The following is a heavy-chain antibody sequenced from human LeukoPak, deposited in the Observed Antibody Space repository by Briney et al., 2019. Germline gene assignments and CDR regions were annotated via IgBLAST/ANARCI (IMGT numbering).Heavy chain of an antibody. D-gene: IGHD6-13*01. V-gene: IGHV4-39*01. Sequence: PSETLSLTCTVSGGSISSSSYYWGWIRQPPGKGLEWIGSIYYSGSTYYNPSLKSRVTISVDTSKNQFSLKLSSVTAADTAVYYCARYGFSSWGFFDYWGQGTLVTVSS. CDR3: ARYGFSSWGFFDY. CDR1: GGSISSSSYY. J-gene: IGHJ4*02. CDR2: IYYSGST.